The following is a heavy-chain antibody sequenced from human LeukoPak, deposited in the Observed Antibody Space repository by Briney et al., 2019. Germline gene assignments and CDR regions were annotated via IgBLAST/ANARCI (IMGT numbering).Heavy chain of an antibody. Sequence: GGSLRLSCAASGFTFSSYGMNWVRQAPGKGLEWVTSISSSSSYIYYADSVKGRFTISRDNAKNSLYLQMNSLRAEDTAVYYCAREGTPYYYYGMDVWGQGTTVTVSS. CDR2: ISSSSSYI. CDR1: GFTFSSYG. CDR3: AREGTPYYYYGMDV. J-gene: IGHJ6*02. V-gene: IGHV3-21*01.